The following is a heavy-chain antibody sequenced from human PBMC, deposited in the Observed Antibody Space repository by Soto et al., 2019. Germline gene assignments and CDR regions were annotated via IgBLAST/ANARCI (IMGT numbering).Heavy chain of an antibody. CDR1: GYYLVEYG. CDR2: ISPYSGYT. CDR3: TREAIVVIPAAQPSHFDS. J-gene: IGHJ4*02. V-gene: IGHV1-18*01. Sequence: ASVRVSCKCFGYYLVEYGINWGLQAPGQGLDWVGWISPYSGYTHSAQKFHGRLTLTTDTAAATAYMELRIPRSADTALYYCTREAIVVIPAAQPSHFDSWVQGTLVTVSS. D-gene: IGHD2-2*01.